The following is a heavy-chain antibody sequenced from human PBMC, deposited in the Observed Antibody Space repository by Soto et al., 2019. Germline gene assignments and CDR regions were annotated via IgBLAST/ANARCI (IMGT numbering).Heavy chain of an antibody. J-gene: IGHJ3*02. Sequence: ASVKVSCKASGYTFTSYYMHWVRQAPGKGLEWMGGFDPEDGETIYAQKFQGRVTMTEDTSTDTAYMELSSLRSEDTAVYYCATGVGAFDIWGQGTMVTVS. CDR1: GYTFTSYY. CDR3: ATGVGAFDI. V-gene: IGHV1-24*01. D-gene: IGHD2-2*01. CDR2: FDPEDGET.